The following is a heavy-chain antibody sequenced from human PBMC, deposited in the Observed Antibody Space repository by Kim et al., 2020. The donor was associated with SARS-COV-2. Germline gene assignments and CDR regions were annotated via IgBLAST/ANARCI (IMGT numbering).Heavy chain of an antibody. J-gene: IGHJ6*02. D-gene: IGHD3-22*01. Sequence: ASVKVSCKASGYTFTSYDINWVRQATGQGLEWMGWMNPNSGNTGYAQKFQGRVTMTRNTSISTAYMELSSLRSEDTAVYYCAWADYDSSGYYPFGPRCMDVWGQGTTVTVSS. CDR2: MNPNSGNT. CDR3: AWADYDSSGYYPFGPRCMDV. V-gene: IGHV1-8*01. CDR1: GYTFTSYD.